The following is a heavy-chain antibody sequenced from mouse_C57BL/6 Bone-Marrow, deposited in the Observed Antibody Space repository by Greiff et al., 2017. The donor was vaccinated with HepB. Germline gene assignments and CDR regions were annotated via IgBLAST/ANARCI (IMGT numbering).Heavy chain of an antibody. J-gene: IGHJ3*01. Sequence: VQLQQSGAELARPGASVKLSCKASGYTFTSYGISWVKQRTGQGLEWIGEIYPRSGNTYYNEKFKGKATLTADKSSSTAYMGLRSLTSEDSAVCFCARALAWFAYWGQGTLVTVSA. CDR2: IYPRSGNT. CDR3: ARALAWFAY. CDR1: GYTFTSYG. V-gene: IGHV1-81*01.